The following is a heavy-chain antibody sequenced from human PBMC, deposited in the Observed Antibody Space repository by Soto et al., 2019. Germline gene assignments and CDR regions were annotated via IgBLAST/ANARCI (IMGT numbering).Heavy chain of an antibody. CDR2: IYYYGNT. D-gene: IGHD2-21*02. J-gene: IGHJ4*02. V-gene: IGHV4-30-4*01. Sequence: SETLSLTCTVSGASISSGDYYWGWVRQPPGKGLEWIGYIYYYGNTYSNPSLKSRVTISLDTSEKQFSLRLNSVSAADTAIYYCVRGDSVVVTARFDSWGQGTLVTVSS. CDR3: VRGDSVVVTARFDS. CDR1: GASISSGDYY.